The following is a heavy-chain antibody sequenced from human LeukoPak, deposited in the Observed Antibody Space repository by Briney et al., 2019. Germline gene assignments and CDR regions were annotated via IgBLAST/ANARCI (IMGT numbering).Heavy chain of an antibody. CDR3: ARESAGSYWG. CDR2: LNLDGTTR. V-gene: IGHV3-74*01. D-gene: IGHD1-26*01. Sequence: GGSLRLSCAASGFIFSNYWMHWVRQAPGKGLVWVSRLNLDGTTRDYADSVKGRFTISGDNAKNTLSLQMNSLKVDDTAVYYCARESAGSYWGWGQGTLVTVSS. J-gene: IGHJ4*02. CDR1: GFIFSNYW.